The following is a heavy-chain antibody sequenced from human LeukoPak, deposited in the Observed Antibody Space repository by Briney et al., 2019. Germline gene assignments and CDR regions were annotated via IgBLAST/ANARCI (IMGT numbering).Heavy chain of an antibody. CDR2: IKTDGSEK. Sequence: PGGSLRLSCAASEFSLSSYWMAWVRQAPGKGLEWVANIKTDGSEKFSADSVKGRFTISRDNAKNSLFLQLNSLRAEDTAVYYCARDIPESSGSPYYFDSWGQGTLVTVSS. V-gene: IGHV3-7*01. J-gene: IGHJ4*02. D-gene: IGHD3-10*01. CDR1: EFSLSSYW. CDR3: ARDIPESSGSPYYFDS.